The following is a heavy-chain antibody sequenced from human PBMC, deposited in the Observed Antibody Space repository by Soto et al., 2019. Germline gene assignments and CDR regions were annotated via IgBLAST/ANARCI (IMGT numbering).Heavy chain of an antibody. J-gene: IGHJ6*02. CDR2: IYPGDSDT. CDR1: GYSFTSYW. Sequence: GESLKISCKGSGYSFTSYWIGWVCQMPGKGLEWMGIIYPGDSDTRYSPSFQGQVTISADKSISTAYLQWSSLKASDTAMYYCARSRPAGTYYYYGMDVWGQGTTVTVSS. CDR3: ARSRPAGTYYYYGMDV. D-gene: IGHD6-13*01. V-gene: IGHV5-51*01.